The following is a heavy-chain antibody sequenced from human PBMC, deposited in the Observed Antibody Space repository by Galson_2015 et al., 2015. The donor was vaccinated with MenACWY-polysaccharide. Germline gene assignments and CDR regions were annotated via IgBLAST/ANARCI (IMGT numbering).Heavy chain of an antibody. CDR2: ITVSGDNT. J-gene: IGHJ4*02. V-gene: IGHV3-23*01. CDR1: GFTFTNYA. D-gene: IGHD6-13*01. CDR3: AKGLRGPAAGTDHFDY. Sequence: SLRLSCAASGFTFTNYAMSWVRQTPGEGLEWVSAITVSGDNTYYADSVKGRFAISRDNSKNTLSLQMNSLRTEDTAVYYCAKGLRGPAAGTDHFDYWGQGTLVTVPS.